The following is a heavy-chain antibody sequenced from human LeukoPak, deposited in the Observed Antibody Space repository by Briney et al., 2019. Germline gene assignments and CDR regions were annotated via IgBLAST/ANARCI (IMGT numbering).Heavy chain of an antibody. J-gene: IGHJ3*02. CDR3: ARTRDPRDYTDAFDI. Sequence: GESLKISCQGSGYSFTNYWIAWVRQMPGKGLECMGIIYPGDSDTRYSPSFQGQVTVSADKSIATAYLQWSSLKASDTAMYYCARTRDPRDYTDAFDIWGQGTMVTVSS. CDR1: GYSFTNYW. CDR2: IYPGDSDT. V-gene: IGHV5-51*01. D-gene: IGHD4-11*01.